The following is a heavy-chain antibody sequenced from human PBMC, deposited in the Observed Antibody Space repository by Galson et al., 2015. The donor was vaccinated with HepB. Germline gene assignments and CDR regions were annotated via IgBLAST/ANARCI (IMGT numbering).Heavy chain of an antibody. D-gene: IGHD1-1*01. CDR2: IGSSGRT. Sequence: SLRLSCAAAGFTISDYGIDWVRQPPGKGLEWVSGIGSSGRTYYTDSVRGRFTISRDNSKNTVFLQRNSLRAEDTAEYFCAVNMKRGTSDYWGQGTRVTVSS. J-gene: IGHJ4*02. CDR1: GFTISDYG. CDR3: AVNMKRGTSDY. V-gene: IGHV3-23*01.